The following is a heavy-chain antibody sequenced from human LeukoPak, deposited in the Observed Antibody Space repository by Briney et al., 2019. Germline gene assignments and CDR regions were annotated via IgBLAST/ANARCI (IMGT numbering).Heavy chain of an antibody. J-gene: IGHJ4*02. D-gene: IGHD5-24*01. V-gene: IGHV4-59*08. CDR1: GGSISSYY. CDR2: IYYSGRT. Sequence: PSETLSLTCTVSGGSISSYYWSWIRQPPGKGLEWIGYIYYSGRTNYSPSLKSRVTISVDTSKNQISLKLSSVTAADTAVYYCATREMATMYFDYWGQGTLVTVSS. CDR3: ATREMATMYFDY.